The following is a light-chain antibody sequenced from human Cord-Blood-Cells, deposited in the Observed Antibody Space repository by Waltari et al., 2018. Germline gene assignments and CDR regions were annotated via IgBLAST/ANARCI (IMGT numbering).Light chain of an antibody. CDR2: QDS. CDR3: QAWDSSNVV. Sequence: SYELTQPPSVSVSPGQTASITCSGVKLGDKYACWYQQKPGQSPVLVIYQDSKRPSGIPERFSGSNSGNTATLTISGTQAMYEADYYCQAWDSSNVVFGGGTKLTVL. CDR1: KLGDKY. V-gene: IGLV3-1*01. J-gene: IGLJ2*01.